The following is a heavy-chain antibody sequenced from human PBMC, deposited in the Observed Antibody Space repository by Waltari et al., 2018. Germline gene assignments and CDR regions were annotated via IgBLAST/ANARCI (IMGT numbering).Heavy chain of an antibody. CDR3: AVSVTTQPYHAFDI. J-gene: IGHJ3*02. D-gene: IGHD4-17*01. Sequence: QVQLVQSGAEVKKPGASVKVSCKASGYTFTGYYMHWVRQAPGQGLEWMVWINPNSGGTNYAQKFQGWVTMTRDTSISTAYMELSRLRSDDTAVYYCAVSVTTQPYHAFDIWGQGTMVTVSS. CDR1: GYTFTGYY. V-gene: IGHV1-2*04. CDR2: INPNSGGT.